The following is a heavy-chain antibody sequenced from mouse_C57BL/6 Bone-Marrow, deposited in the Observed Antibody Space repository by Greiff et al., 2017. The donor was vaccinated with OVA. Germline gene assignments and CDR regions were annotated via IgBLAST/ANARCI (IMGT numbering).Heavy chain of an antibody. CDR1: GYTFTGYW. CDR2: IHPNSGST. CDR3: ARGGFYYSNYVGWYFDV. Sequence: VQLQQPGAELVKPGASVKLSCKTSGYTFTGYWMHWVKQRPGQGLEWIGMIHPNSGSTNYNEKFKSKATLTVDKSSSTAYMQLNSLTSEDSAVYYCARGGFYYSNYVGWYFDVWGTGTTVTVSS. J-gene: IGHJ1*03. D-gene: IGHD2-5*01. V-gene: IGHV1-64*01.